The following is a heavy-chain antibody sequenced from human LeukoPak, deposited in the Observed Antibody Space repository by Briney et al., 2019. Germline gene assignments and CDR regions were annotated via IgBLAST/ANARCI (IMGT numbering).Heavy chain of an antibody. CDR1: GGSISSYY. CDR3: ARDCVDYYGMGV. J-gene: IGHJ6*02. Sequence: SETLSLTCTVSGGSISSYYWSWIRQPPGKGLEWIGYIYYSGSTNYNPSLKSRVTISADTSKNQFSLKLSSVTAADTAVYYCARDCVDYYGMGVWGQGTTVTVSS. CDR2: IYYSGST. V-gene: IGHV4-59*01.